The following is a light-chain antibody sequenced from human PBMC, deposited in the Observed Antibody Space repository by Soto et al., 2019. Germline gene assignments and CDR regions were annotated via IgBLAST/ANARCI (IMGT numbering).Light chain of an antibody. V-gene: IGKV3-15*01. CDR3: QQYNNWPRT. CDR1: QSVNSY. Sequence: EIVLTQSPGTLSLSPGERATLSCRASQSVNSYLAWYQQKPGQAPRLLIHGATTRATGIPARFSGSGSGTEFTLTISSLQSEDFAVYYCQQYNNWPRTFGQGTKVDNK. J-gene: IGKJ1*01. CDR2: GAT.